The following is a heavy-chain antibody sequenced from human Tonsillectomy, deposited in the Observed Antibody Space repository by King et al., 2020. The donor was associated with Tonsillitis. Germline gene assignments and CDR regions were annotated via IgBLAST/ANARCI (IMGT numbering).Heavy chain of an antibody. Sequence: VQLQQWGAGLLKPSETLSLTCAVYGGSFSGYYWSWIRQPPGKGLEWIGEINHSGSANYHPYLKSRVTISVDTAKNQLSLKLSPVTAADTAVYYCARGPEEEQQLVGDWFDPWGQGTLVTVSS. V-gene: IGHV4-34*01. CDR1: GGSFSGYY. J-gene: IGHJ5*02. D-gene: IGHD6-13*01. CDR2: INHSGSA. CDR3: ARGPEEEQQLVGDWFDP.